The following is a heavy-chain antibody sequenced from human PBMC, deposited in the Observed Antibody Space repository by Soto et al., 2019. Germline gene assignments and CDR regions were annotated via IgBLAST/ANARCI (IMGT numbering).Heavy chain of an antibody. CDR3: ARARAEYYYDSSGYYYAPDPLYYFDY. V-gene: IGHV4-30-2*01. CDR1: GGSISSGGYS. J-gene: IGHJ4*02. D-gene: IGHD3-22*01. Sequence: QLQLQESGSGLVKHSQTLSLTCAVSGGSISSGGYSWSWIRQPPGKGLEWIGYIYHSGSTYYNPSLKSRVTISVDRSKNQFSLKLSSVTAADTAVYYCARARAEYYYDSSGYYYAPDPLYYFDYWGQGTLVTVSS. CDR2: IYHSGST.